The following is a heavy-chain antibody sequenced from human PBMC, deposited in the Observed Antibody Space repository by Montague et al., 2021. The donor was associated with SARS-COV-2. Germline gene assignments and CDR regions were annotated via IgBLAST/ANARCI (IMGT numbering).Heavy chain of an antibody. J-gene: IGHJ4*02. CDR1: GGSISSGSY. D-gene: IGHD4/OR15-4a*01. V-gene: IGHV4-38-2*02. Sequence: SETLSLTCTVSGGSISSGSYWSWIRQPPGKGLEWIGTSDHSGITXXSPXXXSRVTISLDTSKNQFSLNLDSVTASDTAMYYCARVISAVAGANFYFDYWGQGTLVTVSS. CDR2: SDHSGIT. CDR3: ARVISAVAGANFYFDY.